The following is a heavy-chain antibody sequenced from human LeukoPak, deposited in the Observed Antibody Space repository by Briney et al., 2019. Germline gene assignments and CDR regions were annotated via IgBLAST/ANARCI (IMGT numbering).Heavy chain of an antibody. J-gene: IGHJ5*02. CDR1: GGSISSSSYY. CDR2: IYYSGST. Sequence: SETLSLTCTVSGGSISSSSYYWGWIRQPPGKGLEWIGSIYYSGSTYYNPSLKSRVTISVDTSKNQFSLKLSSVTAADTAVYYCAGADYYDSSYWFDPWGQGTLVTVSS. CDR3: AGADYYDSSYWFDP. D-gene: IGHD3-22*01. V-gene: IGHV4-39*07.